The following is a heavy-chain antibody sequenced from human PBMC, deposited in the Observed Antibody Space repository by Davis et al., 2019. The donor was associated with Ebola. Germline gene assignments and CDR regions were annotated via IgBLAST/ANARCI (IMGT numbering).Heavy chain of an antibody. CDR1: GGSISSYY. CDR3: ARFAVTMVRGAGFDY. V-gene: IGHV4-59*12. Sequence: MPSETLSLTCTVSGGSISSYYWSWIRQPPGKGLEWIGYIYYSGSTNYNPSLKSRVTISVDTSKNQFSLKLSSVTAADTAVYYCARFAVTMVRGAGFDYWGQGTLVTVSS. J-gene: IGHJ4*02. D-gene: IGHD3-10*01. CDR2: IYYSGST.